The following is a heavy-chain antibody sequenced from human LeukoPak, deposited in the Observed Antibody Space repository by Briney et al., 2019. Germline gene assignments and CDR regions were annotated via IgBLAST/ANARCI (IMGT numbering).Heavy chain of an antibody. CDR3: ARTFAPSGRFDAFDI. CDR1: GYSFTSYW. CDR2: VYPGDSDT. D-gene: IGHD5-12*01. V-gene: IGHV5-51*01. Sequence: GESLKISCKGSGYSFTSYWIGWVRQMPGKGLEWMGIVYPGDSDTRYSPSFQGQVTISADKSISTAYLQWSSLKASDTAMYYCARTFAPSGRFDAFDIWGQGTMVTVSS. J-gene: IGHJ3*02.